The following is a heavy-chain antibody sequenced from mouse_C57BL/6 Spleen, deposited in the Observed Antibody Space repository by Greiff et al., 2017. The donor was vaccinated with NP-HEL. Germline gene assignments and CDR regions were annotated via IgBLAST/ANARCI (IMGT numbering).Heavy chain of an antibody. CDR3: ARLSGYLGYFDY. CDR2: IDSSDSET. CDR1: GYTFTSYW. Sequence: QVQLQQPGAELVRPGSSVKLSCKASGYTFTSYWMHWVKQRPIQGLEWIGNIDSSDSETHYNQKFKDKATLTVDKSSSTAYMQLSSLTSEDSAVYYCARLSGYLGYFDYWGQGTTLTVSS. D-gene: IGHD2-3*01. J-gene: IGHJ2*01. V-gene: IGHV1-52*01.